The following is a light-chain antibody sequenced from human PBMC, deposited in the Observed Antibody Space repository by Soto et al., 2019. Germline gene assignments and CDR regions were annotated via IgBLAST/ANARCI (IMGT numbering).Light chain of an antibody. Sequence: EIVLTQSPGTLSLSPGERATLSCRASQSVSSSYSAWYQQKPGQAPRLLIYGASSRATGIPDRFSGSGSGTDFTLTISSLEPEDFAVYYCQQYSSSPRFTFGPGTKVEIK. CDR1: QSVSSSY. V-gene: IGKV3-20*01. CDR2: GAS. J-gene: IGKJ3*01. CDR3: QQYSSSPRFT.